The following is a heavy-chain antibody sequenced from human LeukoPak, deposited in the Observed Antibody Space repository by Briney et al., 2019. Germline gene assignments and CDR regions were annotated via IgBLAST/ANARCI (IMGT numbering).Heavy chain of an antibody. J-gene: IGHJ5*02. CDR3: AKDRVAAAGTGGNWFDP. CDR1: GFTFSSYG. CDR2: ISYDGSNK. D-gene: IGHD6-13*01. Sequence: GGSLRLSCAASGFTFSSYGMHWVRQAPGKGLEWVAVISYDGSNKYYADSVKGRFTISRDNSKNTLYLQTNSLRAEDTAVYYCAKDRVAAAGTGGNWFDPWGQGTLVTVSS. V-gene: IGHV3-30*18.